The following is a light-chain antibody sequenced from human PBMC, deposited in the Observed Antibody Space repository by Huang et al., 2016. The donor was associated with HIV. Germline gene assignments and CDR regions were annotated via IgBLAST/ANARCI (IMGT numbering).Light chain of an antibody. V-gene: IGKV1-6*01. Sequence: AIQMTQSPSSLSASVGDRVTITCRASQGIVDDLGLYQQKPGKSPKLLISAASSVQNGVPSRFSGSGSGTDFTLTISSLQPEDSATYYCLQDYSYPYTFGQGTKLEIK. CDR3: LQDYSYPYT. CDR2: AAS. J-gene: IGKJ2*01. CDR1: QGIVDD.